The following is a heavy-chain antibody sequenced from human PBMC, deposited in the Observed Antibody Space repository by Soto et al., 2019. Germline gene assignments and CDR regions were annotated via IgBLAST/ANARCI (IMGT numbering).Heavy chain of an antibody. Sequence: PSETLSLTCAVSGVSISSGNWWTWVRQTPQRGLEYIGEIFHDGTANYYPSFERRVAISVDTSKNQFSLKLTSVTFEDTAVYFCARDNSAANGVLDHWGQGTLVTVSS. D-gene: IGHD1-1*01. J-gene: IGHJ4*02. V-gene: IGHV4-4*02. CDR3: ARDNSAANGVLDH. CDR2: IFHDGTA. CDR1: GVSISSGNW.